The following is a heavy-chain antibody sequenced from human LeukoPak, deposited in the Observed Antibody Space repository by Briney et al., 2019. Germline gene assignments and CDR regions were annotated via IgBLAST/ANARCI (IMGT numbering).Heavy chain of an antibody. CDR1: GFTFSDYF. D-gene: IGHD3/OR15-3a*01. Sequence: PGGSLRLSCAASGFTFSDYFMSWISQAPGKGLQWVSYISSDGSIIKYADSVKGRLTISRDNAKNSLYLQMKSLRAEDTAVYYCARGSFGPGRPVYWGQGTLVTVSS. CDR2: ISSDGSII. J-gene: IGHJ4*02. V-gene: IGHV3-11*01. CDR3: ARGSFGPGRPVY.